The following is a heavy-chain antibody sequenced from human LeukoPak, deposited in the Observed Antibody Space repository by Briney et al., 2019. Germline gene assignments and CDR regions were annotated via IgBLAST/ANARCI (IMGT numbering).Heavy chain of an antibody. D-gene: IGHD3-22*01. Sequence: ASVKVSCKASGGTFISYAISWVRQAPGQGLEWMGGIIPIFGTANYAQKFQGRVTITADESTSTAYMEPSSLRSEDTAVYYCARGVDAYDSSGYYWFDYWGQGTLVTVSS. CDR2: IIPIFGTA. V-gene: IGHV1-69*01. J-gene: IGHJ4*02. CDR3: ARGVDAYDSSGYYWFDY. CDR1: GGTFISYA.